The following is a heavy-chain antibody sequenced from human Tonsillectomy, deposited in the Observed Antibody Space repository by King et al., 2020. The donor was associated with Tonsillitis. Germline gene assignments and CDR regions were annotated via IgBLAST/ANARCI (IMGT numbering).Heavy chain of an antibody. CDR1: GFAFSTYW. CDR2: INPDGTNI. J-gene: IGHJ4*02. D-gene: IGHD3-16*01. Sequence: VQLVESGGGLIQPGGSLRLSCAASGFAFSTYWMFCVRHGPGKGLEWVSRINPDGTNIRYADSVMGRFTLSRDNAKNTLFLQLSSLRAEDTAVYYCAREFWGAGDYWGQGTHVIVSS. V-gene: IGHV3-74*01. CDR3: AREFWGAGDY.